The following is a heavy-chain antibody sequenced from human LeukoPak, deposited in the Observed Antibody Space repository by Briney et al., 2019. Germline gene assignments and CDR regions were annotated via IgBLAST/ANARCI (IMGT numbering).Heavy chain of an antibody. CDR1: GGPIYSYY. J-gene: IGHJ6*03. Sequence: SETLSLTCTVSGGPIYSYYWSWIRQTAGKGLEWIGRLYTGVSTNYNPSLKSRVTMSVDTSKNQFALKLSAVTAADTAVYYCARLKFYDSTGYSPGHYMDVWGKGSTVTVS. D-gene: IGHD3-22*01. CDR2: LYTGVST. V-gene: IGHV4-4*07. CDR3: ARLKFYDSTGYSPGHYMDV.